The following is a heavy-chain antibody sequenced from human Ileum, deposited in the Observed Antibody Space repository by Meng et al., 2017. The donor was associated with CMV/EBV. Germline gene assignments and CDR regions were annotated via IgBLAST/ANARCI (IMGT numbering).Heavy chain of an antibody. CDR2: IYYSGSS. CDR3: ARGIRRGTPYFDF. V-gene: IGHV4-31*02. Sequence: GGSNSRGGYYWTWNRQHPTEGLEWIGYIYYSGSSCYNPSLKSRVTMSVDTSKNQFSLNVNSVTDADTAVYFCARGIRRGTPYFDFWGQGALVTVSS. D-gene: IGHD1-26*01. J-gene: IGHJ4*02. CDR1: GGSNSRGGYY.